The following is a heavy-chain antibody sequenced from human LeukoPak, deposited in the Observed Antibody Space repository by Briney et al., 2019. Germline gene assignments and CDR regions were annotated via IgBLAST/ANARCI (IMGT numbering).Heavy chain of an antibody. CDR1: GGSFSGYY. V-gene: IGHV4-34*01. CDR3: ARAYDYVWGSYRQANYFDY. CDR2: INHSGST. D-gene: IGHD3-16*02. J-gene: IGHJ4*02. Sequence: SETLSLTCAVYGGSFSGYYWSWIRQPPGKGLEWIGEINHSGSTNYNPSLKSRVTISVDTSKNQFSLRLSSVTAADTAVYYCARAYDYVWGSYRQANYFDYWGQGTLVTVSS.